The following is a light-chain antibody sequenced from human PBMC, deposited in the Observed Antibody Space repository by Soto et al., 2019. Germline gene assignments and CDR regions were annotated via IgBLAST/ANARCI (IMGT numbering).Light chain of an antibody. CDR2: NNN. Sequence: QSVLTQPPSASGTPGQRVTISCSGGSSKIGTNAVNWYQQPPGTAPKLLIYNNNQRPSGVPDRFSGSKSGTSASRAISGFQSEDEADYYCAAWDDSLNGYVFGTGTKVTVL. CDR1: SSKIGTNA. V-gene: IGLV1-44*01. CDR3: AAWDDSLNGYV. J-gene: IGLJ1*01.